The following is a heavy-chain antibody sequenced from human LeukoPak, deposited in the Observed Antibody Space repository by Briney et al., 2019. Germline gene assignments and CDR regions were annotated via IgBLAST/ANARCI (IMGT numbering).Heavy chain of an antibody. D-gene: IGHD3-22*01. J-gene: IGHJ4*02. CDR1: GYTLTELS. Sequence: ASVKVSCKVPGYTLTELSMHWVRQAPGKGLEWMGGFDPEDSETIYAQKFQGRVTMTEDTSTDTAYMELSSLRSEDTAVYYCATAMHFYDSSPYYFDYWGQGTLVTVSS. CDR3: ATAMHFYDSSPYYFDY. V-gene: IGHV1-24*01. CDR2: FDPEDSET.